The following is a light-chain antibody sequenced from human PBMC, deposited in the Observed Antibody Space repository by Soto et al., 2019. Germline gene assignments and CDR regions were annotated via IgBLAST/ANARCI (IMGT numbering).Light chain of an antibody. CDR3: CSYTTSSTVV. Sequence: QSVLTQPASVSGSPGQSITISCTGTISDVGSHNLVSWYQQHPDKAPKLIIYEVNERPSGVSSRFSGSKSGNTASLTVSGLQPDDEADYQCCSYTTSSTVVFGTGTKLTV. V-gene: IGLV2-14*02. CDR1: ISDVGSHNL. J-gene: IGLJ1*01. CDR2: EVN.